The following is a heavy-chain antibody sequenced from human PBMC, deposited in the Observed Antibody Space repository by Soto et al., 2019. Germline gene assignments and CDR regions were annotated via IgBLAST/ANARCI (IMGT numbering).Heavy chain of an antibody. D-gene: IGHD3-3*01. V-gene: IGHV4-34*01. J-gene: IGHJ4*02. CDR1: GGSFSGYY. CDR2: INHSGST. CDR3: ASANYDFWSGYYTRNHY. Sequence: ESLSLTCAVYGGSFSGYYWSWIRQPPGKGLEWIGEINHSGSTNYNPSLKSRVTISVDTSKNQFSLKLSSVTAADTAVYYCASANYDFWSGYYTRNHYWGQGTLVTVSS.